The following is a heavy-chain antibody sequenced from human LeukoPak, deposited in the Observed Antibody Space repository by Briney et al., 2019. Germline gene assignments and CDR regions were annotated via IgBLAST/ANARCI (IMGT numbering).Heavy chain of an antibody. J-gene: IGHJ3*02. CDR2: VRVSDGAR. Sequence: GGSLRLSCVASGFPFPTYAMMWVRQAPGKGLEWVSSVRVSDGARFYADSVKGRFTTSRDNAKNTLSLQMNSLRAEDTAAYYCASNYYDSSEDAFDIWGQGTMVTVSS. D-gene: IGHD3-22*01. V-gene: IGHV3-23*01. CDR3: ASNYYDSSEDAFDI. CDR1: GFPFPTYA.